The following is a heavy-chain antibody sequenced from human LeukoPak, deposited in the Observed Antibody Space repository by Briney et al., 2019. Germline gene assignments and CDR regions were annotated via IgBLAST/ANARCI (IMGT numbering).Heavy chain of an antibody. CDR1: GYTFSAYG. J-gene: IGHJ4*02. Sequence: ASVKVSCKASGYTFSAYGFSWVRQAPGQGLEWMGWISTYNGNRNYAQKFQGGVTMTTYTSTSTAYMELRSLRSDDTAMYYCVRSDNSGYYPRTLDYWGQGTLVTVSS. CDR3: VRSDNSGYYPRTLDY. CDR2: ISTYNGNR. D-gene: IGHD3-22*01. V-gene: IGHV1-18*01.